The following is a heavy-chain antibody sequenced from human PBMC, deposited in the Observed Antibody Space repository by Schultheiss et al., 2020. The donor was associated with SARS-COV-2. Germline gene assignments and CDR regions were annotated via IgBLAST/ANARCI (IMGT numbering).Heavy chain of an antibody. D-gene: IGHD1-26*01. J-gene: IGHJ6*02. Sequence: GGSLRLSCAASGFTFSSYSMNWVRQAPGKGLEWVSSISSSSSYIYYADSVKGRFTISRDNSKNTLYLQMNSLRAEDTAVYYCAKDSLRELLRPGYYYYGMDVWGQGTTVTVSS. V-gene: IGHV3-21*04. CDR3: AKDSLRELLRPGYYYYGMDV. CDR2: ISSSSSYI. CDR1: GFTFSSYS.